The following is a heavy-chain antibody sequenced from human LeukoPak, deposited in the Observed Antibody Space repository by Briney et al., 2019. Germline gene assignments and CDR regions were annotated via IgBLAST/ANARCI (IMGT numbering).Heavy chain of an antibody. CDR3: AKDRGRWLQFDAFDI. Sequence: PGGSLRLSCAASGFTFDDYTMHWVRQAPGKGLEWVFLISWDGGSTYYADSVKGRFTISRDNGKNSLYLQMNSLRTEDTALYYCAKDRGRWLQFDAFDIWGQGTMVTVSS. CDR1: GFTFDDYT. J-gene: IGHJ3*02. D-gene: IGHD5-24*01. V-gene: IGHV3-43*01. CDR2: ISWDGGST.